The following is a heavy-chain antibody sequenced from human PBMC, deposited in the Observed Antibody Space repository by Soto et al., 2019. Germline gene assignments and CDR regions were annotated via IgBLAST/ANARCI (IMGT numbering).Heavy chain of an antibody. CDR1: GFAFNTYG. CDR3: AKSPNFYCSSPNCYKYYFDH. V-gene: IGHV3-30*18. CDR2: ISYDGSEK. J-gene: IGHJ4*02. D-gene: IGHD2-2*02. Sequence: GGALRVSCADSGFAFNTYGMHWFRQAPGKGLEWVAVISYDGSEKYYVDSVKGRFTISKDNSKNTLYLQMNSLRPEDTAVYYCAKSPNFYCSSPNCYKYYFDHRGQGTLVTVSS.